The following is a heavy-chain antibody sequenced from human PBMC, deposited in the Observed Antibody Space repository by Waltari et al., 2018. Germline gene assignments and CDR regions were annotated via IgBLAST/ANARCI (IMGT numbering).Heavy chain of an antibody. D-gene: IGHD3-3*01. CDR3: ARGPDYDSGGFDP. V-gene: IGHV3-30-3*01. Sequence: QVQLVESGGGVVQPGRSLRLSCAASGFTFSSYAMHWVRQAPGKGLEWGAVISYDGSNKYYADSVKGRFTISRDNSKNTLYLQMNSLRAEDTAVYYCARGPDYDSGGFDPWGQGTLVTVSS. CDR1: GFTFSSYA. CDR2: ISYDGSNK. J-gene: IGHJ5*02.